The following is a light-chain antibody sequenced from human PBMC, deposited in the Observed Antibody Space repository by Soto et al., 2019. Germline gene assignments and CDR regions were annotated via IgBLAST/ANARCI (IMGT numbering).Light chain of an antibody. CDR3: QQANSFPRS. Sequence: DIQMTQSPSSVSASVGDRVTITCRASQHIASWLAWYQQKPGKAPKLLIYAASNLQSGVPSRFSGSGSGTDFTLTISSLQTEDFATYFCQQANSFPRSFGGGTKG. V-gene: IGKV1D-12*01. CDR1: QHIASW. J-gene: IGKJ4*01. CDR2: AAS.